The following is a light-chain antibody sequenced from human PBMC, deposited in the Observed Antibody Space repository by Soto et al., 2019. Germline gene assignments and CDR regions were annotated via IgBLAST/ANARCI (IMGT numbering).Light chain of an antibody. CDR1: QSVSSSY. J-gene: IGKJ1*01. CDR3: QLYGSSPWT. V-gene: IGKV3-20*01. Sequence: EIVLTQSPGTLSLSPGERATLSCRASQSVSSSYLAWYQQNPGQAPRLLIYGASIRATGIPARFSGSGSGTDVTLTFSRLEPEDFAVYYCQLYGSSPWTFGQGTQVEIK. CDR2: GAS.